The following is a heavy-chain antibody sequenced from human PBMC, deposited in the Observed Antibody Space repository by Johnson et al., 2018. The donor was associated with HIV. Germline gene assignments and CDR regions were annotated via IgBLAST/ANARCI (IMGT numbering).Heavy chain of an antibody. CDR1: GFTFSSYG. J-gene: IGHJ3*01. V-gene: IGHV3-30*04. D-gene: IGHD3-16*01. CDR3: ARGSPYTYDNDDVYLLQAFDV. CDR2: ISYDGSDK. Sequence: QAQLVESGGGVVQSGRSLRLSCAAPGFTFSSYGMHWVRQAPAKGLEWVAVISYDGSDKDYADSVKGRFTISRDSSKNTLYLQMNSLRIDDTAVYYCARGSPYTYDNDDVYLLQAFDVWGQGTVVTVSS.